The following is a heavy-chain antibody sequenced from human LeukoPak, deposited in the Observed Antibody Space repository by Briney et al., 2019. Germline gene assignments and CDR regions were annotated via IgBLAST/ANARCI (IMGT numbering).Heavy chain of an antibody. Sequence: SETLSLTCAVYGGSFSGYYWSWIRQPPGKGLEWIGEINHSGSTNYNPSLKSRVTISVDTSKNQFSLKLSSVTAADTAVYYCARPTSIAARLRYFQHWGQGTLVTVSS. CDR2: INHSGST. J-gene: IGHJ1*01. CDR1: GGSFSGYY. D-gene: IGHD6-6*01. V-gene: IGHV4-34*01. CDR3: ARPTSIAARLRYFQH.